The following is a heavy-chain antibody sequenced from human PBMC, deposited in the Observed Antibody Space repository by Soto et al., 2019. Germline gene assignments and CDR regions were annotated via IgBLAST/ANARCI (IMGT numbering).Heavy chain of an antibody. J-gene: IGHJ3*02. CDR1: GYTFTSYD. V-gene: IGHV1-8*01. Sequence: SVKVSCKASGYTFTSYDINLVRQATGQGLEWMGWINPNSGNTGYAQKFQGRVTMTRNTSISTAYMELSSLRCEDTALYYFARGTTGNDASFDIWGQGTMVTVSS. CDR3: ARGTTGNDASFDI. D-gene: IGHD3-16*01. CDR2: INPNSGNT.